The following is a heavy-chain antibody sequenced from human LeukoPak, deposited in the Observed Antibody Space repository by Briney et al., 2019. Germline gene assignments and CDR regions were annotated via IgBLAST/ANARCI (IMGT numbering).Heavy chain of an antibody. J-gene: IGHJ5*02. V-gene: IGHV5-51*01. D-gene: IGHD3-10*01. CDR2: IYPGDSDT. CDR1: GYSFDDNW. Sequence: GESLKISCKASGYSFDDNWIGWVRQMPGKGLEWMGIIYPGDSDTKYSPSFEGQVTISADSSISVVFLQWYSLRASDTAMYYCARHVNWRSGQSWFDPWGQGTLVTVSS. CDR3: ARHVNWRSGQSWFDP.